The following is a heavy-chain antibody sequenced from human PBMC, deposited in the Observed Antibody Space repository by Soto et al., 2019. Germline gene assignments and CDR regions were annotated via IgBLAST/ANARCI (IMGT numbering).Heavy chain of an antibody. CDR1: GFTFSSYS. J-gene: IGHJ4*02. Sequence: EVQLVESGGGLVKPGGSLRLSCAASGFTFSSYSMNWVRQAPGKGLEWVSSISSSSSYIYYADSVKGRFTISRDNAKNSLYLQMNSLRAVDTAVYYCARDYSSGWYNRIDYWGQGTLVTVSS. V-gene: IGHV3-21*01. D-gene: IGHD6-19*01. CDR2: ISSSSSYI. CDR3: ARDYSSGWYNRIDY.